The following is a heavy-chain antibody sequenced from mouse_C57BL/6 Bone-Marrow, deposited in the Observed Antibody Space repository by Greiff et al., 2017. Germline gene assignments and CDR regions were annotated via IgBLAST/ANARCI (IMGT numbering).Heavy chain of an antibody. D-gene: IGHD2-4*01. CDR3: ARYYDYDGNWYFDV. J-gene: IGHJ1*03. V-gene: IGHV5-6*01. CDR1: GFTFSSYG. CDR2: ISSGGSYT. Sequence: EVMLVESGGDLVKPGGSLKLSCAASGFTFSSYGMSWVRQTPDKRLEWVATISSGGSYTYYPDSVKGRFTISRDNAKNTLYLQMSSLKSEDTAMYYCARYYDYDGNWYFDVWGTGTTVTVSS.